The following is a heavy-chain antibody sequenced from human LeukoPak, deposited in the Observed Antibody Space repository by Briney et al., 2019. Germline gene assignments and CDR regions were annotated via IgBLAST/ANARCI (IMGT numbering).Heavy chain of an antibody. CDR3: ARGNSRDLFDY. CDR2: INHSGST. J-gene: IGHJ4*02. V-gene: IGHV4-38-2*02. D-gene: IGHD4-23*01. Sequence: MSSETLSLTCTVSGYSISSGYYWGWIRQPPGKGLEWIGSINHSGSTNYNPSLKSRVTISVDTSKNQFSLKLSSVTAADTAVYYCARGNSRDLFDYWGQGTLVTVSS. CDR1: GYSISSGYY.